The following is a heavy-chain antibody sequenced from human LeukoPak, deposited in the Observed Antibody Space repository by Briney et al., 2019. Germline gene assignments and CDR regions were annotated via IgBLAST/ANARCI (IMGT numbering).Heavy chain of an antibody. Sequence: ASVKVSCKASGYTFTGYYMHWVRQAPGQGLEWMGWINPNSGGTNYAQKFQGRVTMTRDTSISTAYMELSRLRSDDTAVYYCARGSTPYYYDSSGRTHLDYWGQGTLVTVSS. CDR2: INPNSGGT. CDR1: GYTFTGYY. CDR3: ARGSTPYYYDSSGRTHLDY. D-gene: IGHD3-22*01. V-gene: IGHV1-2*02. J-gene: IGHJ4*02.